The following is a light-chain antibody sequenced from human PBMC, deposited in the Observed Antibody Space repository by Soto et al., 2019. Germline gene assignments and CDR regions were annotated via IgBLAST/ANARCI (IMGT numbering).Light chain of an antibody. V-gene: IGLV2-14*01. CDR1: SSDVGTYNY. CDR3: SSYTGSSTLYV. Sequence: QSVLTQPASVSGSPGQSTTISCTGTSSDVGTYNYVSWYQQHPGKAPKVMIYEVTYRPSGVSNRFSGSKSGNTASLTISGLQAEDEAEYYCSSYTGSSTLYVFGTGTKVTVL. CDR2: EVT. J-gene: IGLJ1*01.